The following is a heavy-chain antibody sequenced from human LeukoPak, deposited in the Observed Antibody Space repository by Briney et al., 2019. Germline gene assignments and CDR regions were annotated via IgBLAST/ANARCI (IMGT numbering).Heavy chain of an antibody. V-gene: IGHV3-74*01. Sequence: GGSLRLSCAASGWMHWVRQAPGKGLVWVSGINHDGTGTYYADSVKGRFTISRDNAKNTLYLQMNSLSADDTAVYYCASVFDSWGQGFLVTVS. CDR3: ASVFDS. J-gene: IGHJ4*02. CDR2: INHDGTGT. CDR1: GW.